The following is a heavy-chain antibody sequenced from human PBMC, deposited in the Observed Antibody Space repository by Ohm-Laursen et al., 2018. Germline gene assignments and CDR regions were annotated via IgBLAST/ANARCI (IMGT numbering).Heavy chain of an antibody. CDR2: MNPNSGNT. D-gene: IGHD3-3*01. Sequence: ASVKVSCKASGYTFTSYDINWVRQATGQGLEWMGWMNPNSGNTGYAQKFQGRVTMTRNTSISTAYMELSSLRSEDTAVYYCARGPQNYDFWSGYYYYGMDVWGQGTTVTASS. CDR3: ARGPQNYDFWSGYYYYGMDV. CDR1: GYTFTSYD. V-gene: IGHV1-8*01. J-gene: IGHJ6*02.